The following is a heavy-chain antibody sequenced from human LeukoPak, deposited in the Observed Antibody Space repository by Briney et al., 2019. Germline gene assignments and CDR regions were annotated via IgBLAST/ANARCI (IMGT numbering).Heavy chain of an antibody. J-gene: IGHJ6*02. CDR3: ARSEYEYGYGHWGLDV. CDR1: GFTFTTYW. Sequence: PGGSLRLSCAASGFTFTTYWMHWVRQAPGKGLVWVSRVKGDGSHTNYAESVTGRFTISRDNAKNTVYLQMNSLRAEDTAVYYCARSEYEYGYGHWGLDVWGQGTTVTVFS. D-gene: IGHD3-16*01. V-gene: IGHV3-74*01. CDR2: VKGDGSHT.